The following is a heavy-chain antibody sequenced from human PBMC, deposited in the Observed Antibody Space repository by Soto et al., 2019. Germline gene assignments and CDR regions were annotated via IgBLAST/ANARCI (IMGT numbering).Heavy chain of an antibody. CDR3: ARDHYYDSSGYHHWYFDL. D-gene: IGHD3-22*01. J-gene: IGHJ2*01. CDR1: GFTFSSYG. CDR2: ISYDESNK. Sequence: TGGSLRLSCAASGFTFSSYGMHWVRQAPGKGLEWVAVISYDESNKYYADSVKGRFTISRDNSKNTLYMQMNSLRAEDTAVYYCARDHYYDSSGYHHWYFDLWGRGTLVTVSS. V-gene: IGHV3-30*03.